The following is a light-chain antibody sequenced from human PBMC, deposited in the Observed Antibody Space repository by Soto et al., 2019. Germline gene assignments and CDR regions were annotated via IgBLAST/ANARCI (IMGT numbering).Light chain of an antibody. J-gene: IGKJ3*01. CDR3: QRYNNGPPVT. CDR2: AAS. V-gene: IGKV1-27*01. CDR1: QDINNY. Sequence: DIQMTQSPSSLSASVGDRVTITCRASQDINNYLAWYQQKPGKPPKLLIYAASTLQSGVPSRFSGGGSGTDFTLTINSLQPEDVATYYCQRYNNGPPVTFALGPKW.